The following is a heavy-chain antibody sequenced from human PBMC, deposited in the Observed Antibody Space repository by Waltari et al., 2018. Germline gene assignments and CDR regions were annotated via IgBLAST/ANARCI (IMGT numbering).Heavy chain of an antibody. D-gene: IGHD6-19*01. V-gene: IGHV1-24*01. J-gene: IGHJ4*02. CDR1: GYTLTELP. CDR3: ATMVAPQWLVPPYYFDY. Sequence: QVQLVQSGAEVKKPGASVKVSCKVSGYTLTELPMHWVRPAPGQGLEWMGGFDPEDGETIYAQKFQGRVTMTEDTSTDTAYMELSSLRSEDTAVYYCATMVAPQWLVPPYYFDYWGQGTLVTVSS. CDR2: FDPEDGET.